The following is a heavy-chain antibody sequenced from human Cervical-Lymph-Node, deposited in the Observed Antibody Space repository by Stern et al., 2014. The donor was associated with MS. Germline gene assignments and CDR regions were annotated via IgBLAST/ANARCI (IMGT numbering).Heavy chain of an antibody. CDR2: LNRNSDDP. CDR3: AREATRIVVGIDY. V-gene: IGHV1-2*06. D-gene: IGHD3-22*01. CDR1: GYTFTAFF. Sequence: QVQLVQSGTKMQKPGASVKVSCKASGYTFTAFFIHLVRQVPGQGLEWMGRLNRNSDDPTYATNFQDRVTLTRDTSIGTAYLKVSRLTAADTAVYYCAREATRIVVGIDYWGQGTQVTVSS. J-gene: IGHJ4*02.